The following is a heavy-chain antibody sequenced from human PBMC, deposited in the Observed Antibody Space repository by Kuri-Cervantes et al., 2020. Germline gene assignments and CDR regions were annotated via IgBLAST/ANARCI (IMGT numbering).Heavy chain of an antibody. D-gene: IGHD2-21*02. CDR3: ARAPFMTNWFNP. V-gene: IGHV3-9*01. J-gene: IGHJ5*02. CDR2: ISWNSGSI. CDR1: GFTFDDYA. Sequence: GGSLRLSCAASGFTFDDYAMHWVRQAPGKGLEWVSGISWNSGSIGYADSVKGRFTISRDNAKNSLYLQMNSLRAEDTALYYCARAPFMTNWFNPWGQGTLVTVSS.